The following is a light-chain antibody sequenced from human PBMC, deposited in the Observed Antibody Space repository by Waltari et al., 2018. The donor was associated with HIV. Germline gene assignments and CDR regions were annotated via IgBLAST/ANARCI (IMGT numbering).Light chain of an antibody. CDR1: SSKIGIND. CDR3: GTWDTSLSGVV. CDR2: ENN. V-gene: IGLV1-51*02. J-gene: IGLJ2*01. Sequence: QSVLTQPPSVSAAAGQTVTISCSGNSSKIGINDVSWYQQLPGTAPKLLIYENNKRPSGIPDRFSGSKSGTSATLGITGLQTWDEADYYCGTWDTSLSGVVFGGGTKLTVL.